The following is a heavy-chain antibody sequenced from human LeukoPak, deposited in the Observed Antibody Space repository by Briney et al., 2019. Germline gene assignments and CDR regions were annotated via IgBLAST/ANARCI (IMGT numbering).Heavy chain of an antibody. CDR2: ISYDGTKK. D-gene: IGHD3-22*01. Sequence: PGGSLRLPCAASGFTFSSYAMHWARQAPGKGLEWVAVISYDGTKKYYADSVKGRFTISRDNSKNTLYLQMNSLRAEDTAVYYCARAQRDYSYDSSGIMGNWGQGALVTVSS. CDR1: GFTFSSYA. CDR3: ARAQRDYSYDSSGIMGN. J-gene: IGHJ4*02. V-gene: IGHV3-30*04.